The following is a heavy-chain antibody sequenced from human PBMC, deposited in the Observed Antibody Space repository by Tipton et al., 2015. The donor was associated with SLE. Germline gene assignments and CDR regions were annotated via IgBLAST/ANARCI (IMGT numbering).Heavy chain of an antibody. J-gene: IGHJ4*02. V-gene: IGHV4-31*03. CDR1: GGSISSDDYY. CDR3: SRGGVGGHDYFDS. CDR2: SYRSGSA. Sequence: TLSLTCTVSGGSISSDDYYWTWIRQFPGKGLEWIGHSYRSGSANHNPSLNSRLSLSVDKSQNQFSLRLSSVTAADTAVYYCSRGGVGGHDYFDSWGQGALVIVSS. D-gene: IGHD5-12*01.